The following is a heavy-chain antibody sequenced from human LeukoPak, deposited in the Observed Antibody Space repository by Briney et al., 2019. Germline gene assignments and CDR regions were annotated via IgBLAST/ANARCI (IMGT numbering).Heavy chain of an antibody. J-gene: IGHJ6*02. CDR2: IKSKTDGGTT. D-gene: IGHD3-3*01. Sequence: GGSLRLSCAASGFSFSNAWMNWVRQAPGKGLEWVGRIKSKTDGGTTDYAAPVKGRFTISRDDSKNTLYLQMNSLKTEDTAVYYCTTPHYDFWSGDYSYGMDLWGQGTTVTVSS. V-gene: IGHV3-15*07. CDR3: TTPHYDFWSGDYSYGMDL. CDR1: GFSFSNAW.